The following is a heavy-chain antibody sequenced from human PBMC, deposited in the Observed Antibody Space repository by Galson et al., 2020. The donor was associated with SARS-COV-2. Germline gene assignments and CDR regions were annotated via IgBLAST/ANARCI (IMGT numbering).Heavy chain of an antibody. CDR2: ITKSSSTI. V-gene: IGHV3-48*01. J-gene: IGHJ4*01. CDR1: GFLFSDND. D-gene: IGHD3-10*01. Sequence: GGSLRLSCAASGFLFSDNDMNWVRQAPGKGLEWVSFITKSSSTISYADSVRGRLTTSRDNAKSSLYLQMNGLRAEDTAVYYCVRDRHGGAFDGWGHGTLVTVCS. CDR3: VRDRHGGAFDG.